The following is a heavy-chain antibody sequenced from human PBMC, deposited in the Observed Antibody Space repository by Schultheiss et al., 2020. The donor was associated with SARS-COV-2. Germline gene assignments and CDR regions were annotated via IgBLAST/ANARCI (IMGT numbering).Heavy chain of an antibody. CDR1: GFTFSRSV. CDR3: AKADCGGDCYGMDV. V-gene: IGHV3-23*01. Sequence: GGSLRLSCAASGFTFSRSVMSWVRQAPGKGLEWVSAISGSGGSTYYADSVKGRFTISRDNSKNTLYLQMNSLRAEDTAVYYCAKADCGGDCYGMDVWGQGTTVTVSS. J-gene: IGHJ6*02. CDR2: ISGSGGST. D-gene: IGHD2-21*01.